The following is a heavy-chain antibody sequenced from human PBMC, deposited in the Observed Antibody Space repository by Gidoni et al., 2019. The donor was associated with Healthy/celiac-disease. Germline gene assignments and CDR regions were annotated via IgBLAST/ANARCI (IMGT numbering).Heavy chain of an antibody. CDR1: GFPFSSYD. J-gene: IGHJ4*02. D-gene: IGHD4-17*01. CDR2: IGTAGDT. CDR3: ARVKWGLDYGDFYFDY. Sequence: EVQLVESGGGLVQPGGSLRLSCAASGFPFSSYDMHWVRQATGKGLEWVSAIGTAGDTYYPGSVKGRFTISRENAKNSLYLQMNSLRAGDTAVYYCARVKWGLDYGDFYFDYWGQGTLVTVSS. V-gene: IGHV3-13*01.